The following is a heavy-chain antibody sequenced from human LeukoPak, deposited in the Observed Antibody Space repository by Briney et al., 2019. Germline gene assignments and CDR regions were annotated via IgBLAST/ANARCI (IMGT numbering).Heavy chain of an antibody. Sequence: GGSLRLSCAASGFTFSDYYMSWIRQAPGKGLEWVSYISSSGSTIYYADSVKGRFTISRDNAKNSLYLQMNSLRAEDTAVYYCAGEEVYGGSYRSDPWGQGTLVTVSS. J-gene: IGHJ5*02. CDR3: AGEEVYGGSYRSDP. V-gene: IGHV3-11*01. CDR2: ISSSGSTI. CDR1: GFTFSDYY. D-gene: IGHD1-26*01.